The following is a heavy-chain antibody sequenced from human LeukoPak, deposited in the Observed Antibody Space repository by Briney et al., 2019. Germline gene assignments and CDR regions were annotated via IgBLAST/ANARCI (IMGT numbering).Heavy chain of an antibody. CDR3: ARHYYDSSGYYYTAFDI. CDR2: IYYSGST. Sequence: SETLSLACTVSGGSISSYYWSWIRQPPGKGLEWIGYIYYSGSTNYNPSLKSRVTISVDTSKNQFSLKLSSVTAADTAVYYCARHYYDSSGYYYTAFDIWGQGTMVTVSS. J-gene: IGHJ3*02. V-gene: IGHV4-59*08. D-gene: IGHD3-22*01. CDR1: GGSISSYY.